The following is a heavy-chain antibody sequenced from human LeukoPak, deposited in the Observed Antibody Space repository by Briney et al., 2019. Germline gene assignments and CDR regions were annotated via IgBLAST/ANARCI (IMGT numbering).Heavy chain of an antibody. D-gene: IGHD6-6*01. V-gene: IGHV3-30*04. CDR1: GLTFSSYA. Sequence: GGSLRLSCAASGLTFSSYAMHWVRQAPGKGLEWVAVISYDGSNKYYADSVKGRFTISRDNSKNTLYLQMNSLRAEDTAVYYCARIPSGYWGQGTLVTVSS. CDR3: ARIPSGY. J-gene: IGHJ4*02. CDR2: ISYDGSNK.